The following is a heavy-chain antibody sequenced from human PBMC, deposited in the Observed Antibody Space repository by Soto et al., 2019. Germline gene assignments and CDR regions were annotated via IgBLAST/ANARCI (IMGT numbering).Heavy chain of an antibody. V-gene: IGHV3-9*01. CDR1: GFSFDDYA. CDR2: ISWNSGTI. J-gene: IGHJ3*02. CDR3: ASLAVADVAFDI. Sequence: GGSLRLSCAASGFSFDDYAMHWVRQAPGKGLEWVSGISWNSGTIGYADSVKGRFTISRDNAKNSLYLQMNSLRSEDTAVYYCASLAVADVAFDIWGQGTMVTVSS. D-gene: IGHD6-19*01.